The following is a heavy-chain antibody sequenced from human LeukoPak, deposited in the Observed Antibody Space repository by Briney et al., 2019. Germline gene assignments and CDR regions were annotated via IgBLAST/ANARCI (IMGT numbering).Heavy chain of an antibody. CDR2: INPCGGST. V-gene: IGHV1-46*01. Sequence: ASVEVSCKASGYTFTSYYMHWVRQAPGQGLEGRGIINPCGGSTSYAQKFQGRVSMTTETPTSTVYMELRSLRSEDTAVYYCARGTVRGVMGYWGQGPLVTVSS. CDR3: ARGTVRGVMGY. D-gene: IGHD3-10*01. CDR1: GYTFTSYY. J-gene: IGHJ4*02.